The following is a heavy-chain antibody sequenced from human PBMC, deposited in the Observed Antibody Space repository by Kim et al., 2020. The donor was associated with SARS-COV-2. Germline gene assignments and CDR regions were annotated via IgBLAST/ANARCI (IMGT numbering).Heavy chain of an antibody. V-gene: IGHV4-39*01. CDR2: IYYSGST. Sequence: SETLSLTCTVSGGSISSSSYYWGWIRQPPGKGLEWIGSIYYSGSTYYNPSLKSRVTISVDTSKNQFSLKLSSVTAADTAVYYCASRGYGYYYGMDVWGQGTTVTVSS. J-gene: IGHJ6*02. CDR3: ASRGYGYYYGMDV. CDR1: GGSISSSSYY. D-gene: IGHD5-12*01.